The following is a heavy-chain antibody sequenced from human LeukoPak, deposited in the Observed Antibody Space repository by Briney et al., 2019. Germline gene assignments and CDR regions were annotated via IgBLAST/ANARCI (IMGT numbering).Heavy chain of an antibody. Sequence: GGSLRLSCAGSGFTFSSYTMHWVRQAPGKGLEWVAIISYDGSDKYYADSVKGRFTISRDNSKNRVHLQMNSLTAEDTAVYYCARDGSTVTTPYDYYYYMDVWGRGATVTVSS. CDR1: GFTFSSYT. CDR2: ISYDGSDK. J-gene: IGHJ6*03. D-gene: IGHD4-17*01. CDR3: ARDGSTVTTPYDYYYYMDV. V-gene: IGHV3-30*04.